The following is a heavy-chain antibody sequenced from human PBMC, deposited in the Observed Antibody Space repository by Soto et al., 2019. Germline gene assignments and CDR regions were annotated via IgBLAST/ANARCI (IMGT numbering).Heavy chain of an antibody. V-gene: IGHV3-30*18. CDR2: VSYDGSNG. D-gene: IGHD3-22*01. Sequence: PGGSLRLSCAASGFTFSISGMHWVRQAPGKGLEWVSVVSYDGSNGYYADSVKGRFTISRDNSKSTLYLQMNSLRAEDTAMYYCAKVPYHYDSSGSSYWGQGTLVTVSS. CDR1: GFTFSISG. J-gene: IGHJ4*02. CDR3: AKVPYHYDSSGSSY.